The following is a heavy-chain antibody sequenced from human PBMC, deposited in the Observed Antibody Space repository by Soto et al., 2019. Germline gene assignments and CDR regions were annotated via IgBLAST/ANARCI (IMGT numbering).Heavy chain of an antibody. D-gene: IGHD6-19*01. CDR3: VRGEGGWETY. J-gene: IGHJ4*02. V-gene: IGHV3-74*01. CDR1: GFTFSSYW. Sequence: EVQLMESGGGLVQPGGSLRLSCAASGFTFSSYWMHWVRQAPGKGLVWVSRINSDGSSTTYADSVKGRFTISRDNDKNTLYLQMHSLRAEDTAVYYCVRGEGGWETYWGQGTLVTVPS. CDR2: INSDGSST.